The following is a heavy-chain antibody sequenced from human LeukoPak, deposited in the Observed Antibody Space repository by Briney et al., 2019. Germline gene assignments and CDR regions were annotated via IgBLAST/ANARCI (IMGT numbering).Heavy chain of an antibody. D-gene: IGHD3-22*01. Sequence: GGSLRLSCAASGFTFSSYEMNWVRQAPGKGLEWVSYISSSGSTTYYADSVKGRFTISRDNAKNSLYLQMNSLRAEDTAVYYCAKDYFRYYYDSSGYYDYWGQGTLVTVSS. J-gene: IGHJ4*02. CDR1: GFTFSSYE. CDR2: ISSSGSTT. V-gene: IGHV3-48*03. CDR3: AKDYFRYYYDSSGYYDY.